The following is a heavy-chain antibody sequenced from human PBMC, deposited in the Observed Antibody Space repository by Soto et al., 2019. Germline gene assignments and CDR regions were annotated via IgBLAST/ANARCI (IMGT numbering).Heavy chain of an antibody. CDR3: ARTNGAYSNYFDY. Sequence: EVQLVESGGGLVKPGGSLRLSCAASGFTFSSYSMVWVRQAPEKGLEWVSSIGGSSGHIYYADSLKGRVTISRDNAKNSLYLQMNSLRVDDTAVYYCARTNGAYSNYFDYWGQGTLVTVSS. V-gene: IGHV3-21*01. D-gene: IGHD2-8*01. J-gene: IGHJ4*02. CDR1: GFTFSSYS. CDR2: IGGSSGHI.